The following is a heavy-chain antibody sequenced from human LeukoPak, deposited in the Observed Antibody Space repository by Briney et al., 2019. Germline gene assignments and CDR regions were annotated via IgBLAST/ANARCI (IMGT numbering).Heavy chain of an antibody. D-gene: IGHD3-16*02. V-gene: IGHV3-21*04. J-gene: IGHJ3*02. CDR1: GFTFSSYS. CDR2: ISSSSSYI. Sequence: PGGSLRLSCAASGFTFSSYSMNWVRQAPGKGLEWVSSISSSSSYIYYADSVKGRFTISRDNAKNSLYLQMNSLRAEDTAVYYCARRGEHYVWGSYRYDVHAFDIWGQGTMVTVSS. CDR3: ARRGEHYVWGSYRYDVHAFDI.